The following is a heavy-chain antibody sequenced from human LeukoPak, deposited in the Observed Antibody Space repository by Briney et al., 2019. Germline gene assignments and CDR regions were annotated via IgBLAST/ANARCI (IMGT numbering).Heavy chain of an antibody. J-gene: IGHJ5*02. V-gene: IGHV3-7*01. CDR3: VRDDRAGWFDP. CDR1: RFTFSSYW. D-gene: IGHD6-19*01. Sequence: PGGSLRLSCAASRFTFSSYWMSWVRQAPGKGLEWVANIKPDGREKYYVDSVKGLFTISRDTTKNSLYLQMNSLRAEATGVYCCVRDDRAGWFDPWGQGTLVTVS. CDR2: IKPDGREK.